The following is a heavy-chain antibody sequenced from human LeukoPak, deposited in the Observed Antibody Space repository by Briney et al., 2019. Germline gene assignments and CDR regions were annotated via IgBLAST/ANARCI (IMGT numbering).Heavy chain of an antibody. CDR2: IKSKTDGGTT. J-gene: IGHJ6*02. D-gene: IGHD6-19*01. Sequence: GGSLRLSCAASGFTFSNAWMSWVRQAPGKGLEWVGRIKSKTDGGTTDYAAPVKGRFIISRDDSKNTMYLQMNSLKTEDTAVYYCTTDTWSSGGWYSPGDYYYGMDVWGQGTTVTVSS. CDR3: TTDTWSSGGWYSPGDYYYGMDV. V-gene: IGHV3-15*01. CDR1: GFTFSNAW.